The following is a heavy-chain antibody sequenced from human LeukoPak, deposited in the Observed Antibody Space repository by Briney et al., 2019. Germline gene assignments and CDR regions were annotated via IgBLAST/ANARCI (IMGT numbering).Heavy chain of an antibody. V-gene: IGHV3-74*01. CDR1: GFTFTTYW. Sequence: GGSLRLSCAASGFTFTTYWMYWVRQAPGKGLVWVSHINSDGSITSYADSVKGRFTISRDNAKNTLYLQMNSLRAEDTAVYYCARDAVDTANAVWGQGTTVTVSS. J-gene: IGHJ6*02. D-gene: IGHD5-18*01. CDR3: ARDAVDTANAV. CDR2: INSDGSIT.